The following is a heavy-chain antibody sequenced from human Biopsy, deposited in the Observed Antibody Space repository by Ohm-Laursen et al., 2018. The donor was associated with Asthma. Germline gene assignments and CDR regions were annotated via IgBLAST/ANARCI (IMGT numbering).Heavy chain of an antibody. D-gene: IGHD6-13*01. CDR3: AREQQLGNFDY. Sequence: TLTLTFTLSGLSLSKTGMRVSWIRQPPGKALEWLARIDWDDDKFYSASLKTRLTISKDTSKNQVVLTMTTMDPVDTATYYCAREQQLGNFDYWGQGTLVTVSS. J-gene: IGHJ4*02. CDR1: GLSLSKTGMR. V-gene: IGHV2-70*04. CDR2: IDWDDDK.